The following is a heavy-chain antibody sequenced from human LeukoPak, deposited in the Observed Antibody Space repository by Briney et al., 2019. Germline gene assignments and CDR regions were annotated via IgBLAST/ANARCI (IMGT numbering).Heavy chain of an antibody. CDR3: ARLTPNSDYYDSSGYYSWFDP. CDR1: GYTFTSYG. J-gene: IGHJ5*02. Sequence: ASVKVSCKASGYTFTSYGISWVRQAPGQGLEWMGWISAYNGNTNYAQKLQGRVTMTTDTSTSTAYMELRSLRSDDTAVYYCARLTPNSDYYDSSGYYSWFDPWGQGTLVTVSS. V-gene: IGHV1-18*01. CDR2: ISAYNGNT. D-gene: IGHD3-22*01.